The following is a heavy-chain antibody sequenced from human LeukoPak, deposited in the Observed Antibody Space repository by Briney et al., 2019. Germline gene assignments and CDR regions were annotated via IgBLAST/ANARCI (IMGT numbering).Heavy chain of an antibody. D-gene: IGHD1-14*01. Sequence: SETLSLTCTVSGGSISSSSYYWSWIRQPPGKGLERLGSIFHSGSTYYSPSFKSRVAISADTSKNQFSLRLPSVTAADTAVYYCAGWSSGSSAYDIWGHGTMVTVSS. J-gene: IGHJ3*02. CDR3: AGWSSGSSAYDI. CDR1: GGSISSSSYY. CDR2: IFHSGST. V-gene: IGHV4-39*01.